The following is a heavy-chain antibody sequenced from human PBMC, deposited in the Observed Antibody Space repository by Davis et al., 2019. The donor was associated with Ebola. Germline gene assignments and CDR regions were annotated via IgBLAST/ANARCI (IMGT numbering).Heavy chain of an antibody. CDR3: ARLLGEGQDGDYVWAPDY. J-gene: IGHJ4*02. CDR2: IYSSGST. Sequence: PSETLSLTCTVSSGSISSYYWRWIRQPAGKGLEWIGRIYSSGSTNYNPSLKSRVTMSVDTSKNQFSLKLSSVTAADTAVYYCARLLGEGQDGDYVWAPDYWGQGTLVAVSS. D-gene: IGHD4-17*01. CDR1: SGSISSYY. V-gene: IGHV4-4*07.